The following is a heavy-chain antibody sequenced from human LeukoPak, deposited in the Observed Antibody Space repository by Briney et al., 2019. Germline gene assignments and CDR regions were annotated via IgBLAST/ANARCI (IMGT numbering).Heavy chain of an antibody. J-gene: IGHJ4*02. Sequence: PSETLSLTCTVSGYSISSGYYWGWIRQPPGKGLEWIGSIYHSGSTYYNPSLKSRVTISVDTSKNQFSLKLSSVTAADTAVYYCARVDGIITMRYWGQGTLVTVSS. V-gene: IGHV4-38-2*02. D-gene: IGHD3-22*01. CDR3: ARVDGIITMRY. CDR1: GYSISSGYY. CDR2: IYHSGST.